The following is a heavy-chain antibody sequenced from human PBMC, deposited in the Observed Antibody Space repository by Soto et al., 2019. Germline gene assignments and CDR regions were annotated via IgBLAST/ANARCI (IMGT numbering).Heavy chain of an antibody. CDR2: IIPIFGTA. CDR1: GGTFSSYA. CDR3: ARDAGGDSSGYYYPIWFDP. J-gene: IGHJ5*02. Sequence: SVKVSCKASGGTFSSYAISWVRQAPGQGLEWMGGIIPIFGTANYAQKFQGRVTITADESTSTAYMELSSLRSEDTAVYYCARDAGGDSSGYYYPIWFDPWGQGTLVTVSS. D-gene: IGHD3-22*01. V-gene: IGHV1-69*13.